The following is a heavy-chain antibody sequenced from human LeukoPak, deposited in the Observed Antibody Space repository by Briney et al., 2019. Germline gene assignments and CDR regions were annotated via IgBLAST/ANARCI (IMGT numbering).Heavy chain of an antibody. V-gene: IGHV3-21*01. Sequence: GGSLRLSCAASGFTFRSYSMNWVRQAPGKGLEWVSSIRSSSSYIYYADSVKGRFTISRDNAKNSLYLQMNSLRAEDTAVYYCAREYSSSWYYFDYWGQGTLVTVSS. J-gene: IGHJ4*02. D-gene: IGHD6-13*01. CDR3: AREYSSSWYYFDY. CDR1: GFTFRSYS. CDR2: IRSSSSYI.